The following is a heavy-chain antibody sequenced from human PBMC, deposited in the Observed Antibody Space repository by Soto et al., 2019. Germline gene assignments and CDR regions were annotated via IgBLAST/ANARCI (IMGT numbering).Heavy chain of an antibody. Sequence: SVKVSCTASGYTFTRYGMGWAQQAPGQGLEWMGWINTYNGNTNYAQNVQGRVTLTTDTSTSTAYMELRSLRSNDTAIYYCAMVDVYVTPSPQDVWGQGTTVTVSS. V-gene: IGHV1-18*01. CDR3: AMVDVYVTPSPQDV. CDR2: INTYNGNT. CDR1: GYTFTRYG. J-gene: IGHJ6*02. D-gene: IGHD3-16*01.